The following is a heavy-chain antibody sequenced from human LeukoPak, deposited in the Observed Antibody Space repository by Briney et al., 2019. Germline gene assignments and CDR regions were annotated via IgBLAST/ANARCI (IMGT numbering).Heavy chain of an antibody. V-gene: IGHV4-4*07. Sequence: PSETLSLTCTVSGGSICSYYWSWIPQPAGKALEWIGPIYTSGSTNYNPSLKSRVTISVDKSKNQFSLKLSSVTAADTAVYYCARDLYTSGSSHYYYYMAVWGNGTTVTVSS. D-gene: IGHD3-10*01. J-gene: IGHJ6*03. CDR3: ARDLYTSGSSHYYYYMAV. CDR1: GGSICSYY. CDR2: IYTSGST.